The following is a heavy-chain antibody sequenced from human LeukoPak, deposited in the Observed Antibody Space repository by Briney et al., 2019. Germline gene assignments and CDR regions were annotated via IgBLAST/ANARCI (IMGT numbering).Heavy chain of an antibody. D-gene: IGHD6-19*01. J-gene: IGHJ6*02. CDR3: ARVSQWLVDYGMDV. CDR2: ISYDGSNK. V-gene: IGHV3-30-3*01. CDR1: GFTFSSYA. Sequence: GGSLRLSCAASGFTFSSYAMHWVRQAPGKGLEWVAVISYDGSNKYYADSVKGRFTISGDNSKNTLYLQMNSLRAEDTAVYYCARVSQWLVDYGMDVWGQGTTVTVSS.